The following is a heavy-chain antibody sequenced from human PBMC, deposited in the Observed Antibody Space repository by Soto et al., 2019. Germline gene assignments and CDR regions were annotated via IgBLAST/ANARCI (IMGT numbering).Heavy chain of an antibody. V-gene: IGHV3-7*01. CDR2: INQDGSER. CDR1: GFTFSTCW. CDR3: VKDNRGSY. J-gene: IGHJ4*02. D-gene: IGHD3-10*01. Sequence: EVQLVESGGGLVQPGGSLRLSCAASGFTFSTCWMMWVRQAPGKGLEWVANINQDGSERYYVDSVKGRSTLSRDNAKNALYLQMNSLRAEDTAVYYCVKDNRGSYWGQGTLVTVSS.